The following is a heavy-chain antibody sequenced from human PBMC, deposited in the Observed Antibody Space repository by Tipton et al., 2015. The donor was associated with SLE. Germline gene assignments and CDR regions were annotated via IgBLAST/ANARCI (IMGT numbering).Heavy chain of an antibody. CDR2: IYFDGST. D-gene: IGHD3/OR15-3a*01. Sequence: GLVKPSEALSLTCSVSGGSLSSIHNHWSWIRQPPGKGLEWVGTIYFDGSTYYNPSLKSRVTMSVDTSKNQFSLKLTSVTAADTAVYYCARGQHQFGRFDYWGQGTLVTVSS. CDR3: ARGQHQFGRFDY. CDR1: GGSLSSIHNH. J-gene: IGHJ4*02. V-gene: IGHV4-39*07.